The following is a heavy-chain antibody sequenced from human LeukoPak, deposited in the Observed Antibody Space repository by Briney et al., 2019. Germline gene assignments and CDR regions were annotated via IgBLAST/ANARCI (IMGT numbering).Heavy chain of an antibody. CDR3: ARHALVAASSFDY. J-gene: IGHJ4*02. D-gene: IGHD2-15*01. V-gene: IGHV4-59*08. CDR2: IYYTGST. CDR1: GGPISSSY. Sequence: SETLSLTCTVSGGPISSSYWSWIRQPPGKGLEWIGSIYYTGSTTVYNPSLKSRVTISVDTSKNQFSLNLSSVTAADTAVYYCARHALVAASSFDYWGQGTLVTVSS.